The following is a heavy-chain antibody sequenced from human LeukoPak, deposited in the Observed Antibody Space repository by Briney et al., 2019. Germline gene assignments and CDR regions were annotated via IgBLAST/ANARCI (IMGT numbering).Heavy chain of an antibody. V-gene: IGHV3-48*03. J-gene: IGHJ4*02. CDR2: ISRTGNSI. Sequence: GGSLRLSCAASGFTFSSYEMNWVRLAPGKGLEWISYISRTGNSIYYADSVKGRFTISRDNSKNTLYLQMNSLRAEDTAVYYCAREGGIYYDSSGYYFDYWGQGTLVTVSS. D-gene: IGHD3-22*01. CDR3: AREGGIYYDSSGYYFDY. CDR1: GFTFSSYE.